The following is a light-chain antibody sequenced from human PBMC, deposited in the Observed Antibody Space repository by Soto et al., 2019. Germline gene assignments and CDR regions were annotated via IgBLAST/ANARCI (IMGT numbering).Light chain of an antibody. CDR1: PSVSSNF. CDR2: GAS. J-gene: IGKJ4*01. CDR3: QQYGSSPLT. V-gene: IGKV3-20*01. Sequence: EIVLTQSPGTLSLSPGERATLSCRASPSVSSNFVAWYQHKPGQAPRLLIYGASSRATGIPDRFSGSGSGTDFTLTISRLEPEDFEVYYCQQYGSSPLTFGGGTKVDIK.